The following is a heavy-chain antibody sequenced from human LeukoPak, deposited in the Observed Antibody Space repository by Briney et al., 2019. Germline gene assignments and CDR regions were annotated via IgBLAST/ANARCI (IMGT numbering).Heavy chain of an antibody. V-gene: IGHV3-66*01. Sequence: HPGGSLRLSCAASGFTVSSNYMTWVRQAPGKGLEWVSVIYSGGDTYYADSVKGRFTISRDNSKNTLHLQMNSLRAEDTAVYYCARDNTAMVGLDYWGQGTLVTVSS. CDR1: GFTVSSNY. D-gene: IGHD5-18*01. J-gene: IGHJ4*02. CDR3: ARDNTAMVGLDY. CDR2: IYSGGDT.